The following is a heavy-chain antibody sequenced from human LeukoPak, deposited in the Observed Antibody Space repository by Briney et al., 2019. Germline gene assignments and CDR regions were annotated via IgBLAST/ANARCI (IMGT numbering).Heavy chain of an antibody. CDR3: RSGHRSPYGDYGFDY. CDR2: INPNSGGT. Sequence: ASVKVSCKASGYTFTGYYMHWVRQAPGQGLEWMGWINPNSGGTNYAQKFQGRVTMTRDTSISTAYMELSRLRSDDTAVYYCRSGHRSPYGDYGFDYWGQGTLVTVSS. V-gene: IGHV1-2*02. CDR1: GYTFTGYY. J-gene: IGHJ4*02. D-gene: IGHD4-17*01.